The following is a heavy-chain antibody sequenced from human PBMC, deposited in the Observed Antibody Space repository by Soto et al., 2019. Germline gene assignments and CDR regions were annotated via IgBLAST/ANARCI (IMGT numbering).Heavy chain of an antibody. Sequence: TLSLTCAVSGGSISSGRYPWTWIRQPPGKGLEWIGYIYPGGNTYYSPSLKSRVTIALDTSKSLVSLRLNSVTAADTAVYYCARLVGVAISQWGQGPLVTVSS. J-gene: IGHJ1*01. CDR2: IYPGGNT. CDR1: GGSISSGRYP. D-gene: IGHD2-21*01. V-gene: IGHV4-30-2*01. CDR3: ARLVGVAISQ.